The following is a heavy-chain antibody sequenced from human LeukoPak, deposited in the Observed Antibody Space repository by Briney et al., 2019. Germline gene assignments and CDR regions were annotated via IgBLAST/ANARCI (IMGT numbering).Heavy chain of an antibody. Sequence: ASVKVSCKASGYTFTVKYMHWVRQAAGQGLEWMGWINPNSGGTNYAQNFQGRVTMTRDTSASTVYMELTGLTSDDTAVHFCARGGYSYAVDYWGQGTLVTVSS. CDR2: INPNSGGT. D-gene: IGHD5-18*01. V-gene: IGHV1-2*02. CDR1: GYTFTVKY. J-gene: IGHJ4*02. CDR3: ARGGYSYAVDY.